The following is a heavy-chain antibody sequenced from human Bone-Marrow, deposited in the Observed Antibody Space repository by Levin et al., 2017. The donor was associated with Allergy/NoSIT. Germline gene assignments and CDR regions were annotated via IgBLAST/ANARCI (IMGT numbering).Heavy chain of an antibody. Sequence: GGSLRLSCAASGFTFSSYGMHWVRQAPGKGLEWVAVIWYDGSNKYYADSVKGRFTISRDNSKNTLYLQMNSLRAEDTAVYYRARDPGYGSGWYYFDYWGQGTLVTVSS. CDR1: GFTFSSYG. CDR2: IWYDGSNK. D-gene: IGHD6-19*01. CDR3: ARDPGYGSGWYYFDY. J-gene: IGHJ4*02. V-gene: IGHV3-33*01.